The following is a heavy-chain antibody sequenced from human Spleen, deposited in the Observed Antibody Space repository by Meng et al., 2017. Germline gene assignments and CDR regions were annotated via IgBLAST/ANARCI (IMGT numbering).Heavy chain of an antibody. CDR3: ARAIRIGYCSGGNCYTLRY. Sequence: GESLKISCAASGFTFDDYTMHWVRQAPGKGLEWVSLISWDGGSTYYADSVKGRFTISRDNSKTSLYLQMNSLRAEDTALYYCARAIRIGYCSGGNCYTLRYWGQGTLVTVSS. V-gene: IGHV3-43D*04. J-gene: IGHJ4*02. D-gene: IGHD2-15*01. CDR2: ISWDGGST. CDR1: GFTFDDYT.